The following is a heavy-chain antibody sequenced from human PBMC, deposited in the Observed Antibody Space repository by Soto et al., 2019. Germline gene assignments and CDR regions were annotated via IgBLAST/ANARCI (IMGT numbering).Heavy chain of an antibody. CDR1: GFTVSTYY. CDR2: VYSGGTT. Sequence: DVQLVESGGGLVHPGGSLRLSCAASGFTVSTYYMNWVRQAPGEGLEWFSVVYSGGTTYYADSVRGRFTISIDNSKSTLFLQMNSMRAEATALYYCARGRAASSVFGSWGQGSLVAVSS. V-gene: IGHV3-66*01. D-gene: IGHD1-26*01. J-gene: IGHJ4*02. CDR3: ARGRAASSVFGS.